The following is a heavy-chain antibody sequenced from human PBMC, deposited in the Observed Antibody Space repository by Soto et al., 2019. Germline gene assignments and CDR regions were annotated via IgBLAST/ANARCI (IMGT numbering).Heavy chain of an antibody. CDR2: IYSGGST. CDR1: GFTVSSNY. Sequence: GGSLRLSCAASGFTVSSNYMSWVRQAPGKGLEWVSVIYSGGSTYYADSVKGRFTISRDNSKNTLYLQMNSLRAEDTAVYYCARDLVLPPPGVPYGMDVWGQGTTVTVSS. CDR3: ARDLVLPPPGVPYGMDV. J-gene: IGHJ6*02. D-gene: IGHD3-10*01. V-gene: IGHV3-53*01.